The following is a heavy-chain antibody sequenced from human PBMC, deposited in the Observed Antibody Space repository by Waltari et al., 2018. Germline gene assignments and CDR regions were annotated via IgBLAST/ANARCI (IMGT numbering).Heavy chain of an antibody. V-gene: IGHV3-33*01. CDR1: GFTFSSYG. D-gene: IGHD3-16*02. J-gene: IGHJ4*02. CDR3: ARTRGLGELSC. Sequence: QVQLVESGGGVVQPGRSLRLSCAASGFTFSSYGMHWVRQAPGKGLEWVAGIWYDGSNKYYADSVKGRFTISRDNSKNTLYLQMYSLRAEDTAVYYCARTRGLGELSCWGQGTLVTVSS. CDR2: IWYDGSNK.